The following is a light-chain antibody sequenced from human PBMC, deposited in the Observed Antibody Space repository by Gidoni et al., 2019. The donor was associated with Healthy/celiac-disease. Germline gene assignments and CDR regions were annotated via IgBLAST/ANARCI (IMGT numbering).Light chain of an antibody. CDR3: QQYYSTPYT. J-gene: IGKJ2*01. CDR1: QSVLYSSNNKNY. CDR2: WAS. V-gene: IGKV4-1*01. Sequence: DIVMTQSPDSLAVSLGERATINCKSSQSVLYSSNNKNYLAWYQQKPGQPPKLLIYWASTRESGVPDRFSDSGSGKDFTLTSSSLQAEDVAVYYCQQYYSTPYTFGQGTKLEIK.